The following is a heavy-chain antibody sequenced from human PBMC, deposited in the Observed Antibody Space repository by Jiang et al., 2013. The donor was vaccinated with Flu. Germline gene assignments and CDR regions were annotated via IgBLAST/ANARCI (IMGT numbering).Heavy chain of an antibody. Sequence: GAEVKKPGASVKVSCKASGYTFTGYYMHWVRQAPGQGLEWMGWINPNIGGTNYAQKFQGRVTMTRDTSISTAYMELSRLRSDDTAVYYCARNYDILTGYSLALDYWGQGTLVTV. D-gene: IGHD3-9*01. V-gene: IGHV1-2*02. CDR3: ARNYDILTGYSLALDY. CDR1: GYTFTGYY. J-gene: IGHJ4*02. CDR2: INPNIGGT.